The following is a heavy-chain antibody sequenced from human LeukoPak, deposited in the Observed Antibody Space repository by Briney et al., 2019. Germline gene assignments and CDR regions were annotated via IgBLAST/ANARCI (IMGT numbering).Heavy chain of an antibody. Sequence: GASVKVSCKASGYIFSDYYIHWVRQAPGQGFEWMGWITADNGNANYAQKFQGRVTMTADTSTSTAYMELRSLRSDDTAVYYCARALYCSSSNCYDGASDYWGQGTLVTVSS. CDR2: ITADNGNA. J-gene: IGHJ4*02. V-gene: IGHV1-18*04. CDR1: GYIFSDYY. D-gene: IGHD2-15*01. CDR3: ARALYCSSSNCYDGASDY.